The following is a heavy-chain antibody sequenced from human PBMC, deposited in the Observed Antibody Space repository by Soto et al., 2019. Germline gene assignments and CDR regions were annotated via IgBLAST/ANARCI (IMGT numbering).Heavy chain of an antibody. J-gene: IGHJ4*02. Sequence: QVQLVQSGAEVKKPGASVKVSCEASGYTFIDYYMHWVRQAPGQGFERMGRISPKSGDTNSAQKFQGRVTMTWDTSLNTAYMELSSLMSEDTAVYYCARPPGYISDWYYFDLWGQGTLVTVSS. CDR3: ARPPGYISDWYYFDL. CDR1: GYTFIDYY. V-gene: IGHV1-2*02. CDR2: ISPKSGDT. D-gene: IGHD6-19*01.